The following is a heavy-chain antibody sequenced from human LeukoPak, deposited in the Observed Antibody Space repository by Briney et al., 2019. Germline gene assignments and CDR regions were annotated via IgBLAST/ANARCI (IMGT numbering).Heavy chain of an antibody. J-gene: IGHJ5*01. V-gene: IGHV3-21*01. CDR2: ITGGDVFI. Sequence: GGSLRLSCAASGFTFSSYTFDWVRQAPGKGLEWVSSITGGDVFICQADSVKGRFTVSRDNAKNTLYLQMNRLRAEDTAVYYCAREGDLMGATMDSWGQGTLVIVSS. D-gene: IGHD3-16*01. CDR3: AREGDLMGATMDS. CDR1: GFTFSSYT.